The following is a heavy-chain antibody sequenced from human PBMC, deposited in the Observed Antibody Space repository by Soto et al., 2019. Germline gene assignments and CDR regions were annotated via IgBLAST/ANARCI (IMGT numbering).Heavy chain of an antibody. V-gene: IGHV1-69*13. J-gene: IGHJ6*02. CDR3: ARAPIYTAMVIDYGMDV. CDR2: IIPIFGTA. D-gene: IGHD5-18*01. CDR1: GGTFSSYS. Sequence: ASVKVSCKASGGTFSSYSISWVRQAPGQGLEWMGGIIPIFGTANYAQKFQGRVTITADESTSTAYMELSSLRSEDTAVYYCARAPIYTAMVIDYGMDVWGQGTTVTVSS.